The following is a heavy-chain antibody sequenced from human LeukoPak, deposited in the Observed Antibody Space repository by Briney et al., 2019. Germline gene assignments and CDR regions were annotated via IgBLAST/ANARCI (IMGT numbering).Heavy chain of an antibody. CDR1: GFSLRTSGVG. D-gene: IGHD6-13*01. Sequence: SGPTLANPTQTLTLTFTFSGFSLRTSGVGVGWIRQPLGKVLEWLTLIYWNDVKRYSPSLKTRLTITNDTTKNQVVLTMTNMDPVDTATYYCAHEGVWGSEFDYWGQGTLVTVSS. CDR3: AHEGVWGSEFDY. V-gene: IGHV2-5*01. J-gene: IGHJ4*02. CDR2: IYWNDVK.